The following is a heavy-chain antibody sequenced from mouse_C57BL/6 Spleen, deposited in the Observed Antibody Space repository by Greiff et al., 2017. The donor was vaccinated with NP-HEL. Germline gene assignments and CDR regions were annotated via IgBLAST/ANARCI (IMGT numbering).Heavy chain of an antibody. D-gene: IGHD1-1*01. CDR1: GYTFTSYW. CDR2: IDPSDSYT. Sequence: VQLQQPGAELVKPGASVKLSCKASGYTFTSYWMQWVKQRPGQGLEWIGEIDPSDSYTNYNQKFKGKATLTVDTSSSTAYMQLSSLTSEDSAVYYCARVYYYGSRDYWGQGTTLTVSS. J-gene: IGHJ2*01. CDR3: ARVYYYGSRDY. V-gene: IGHV1-50*01.